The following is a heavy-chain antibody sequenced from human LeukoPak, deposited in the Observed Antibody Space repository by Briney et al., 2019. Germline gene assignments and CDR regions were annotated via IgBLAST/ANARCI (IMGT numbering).Heavy chain of an antibody. V-gene: IGHV3-74*01. CDR1: GFTFRSYW. CDR3: AGGEYDFWSGYYLGGLY. Sequence: GGSLRLSCAASGFTFRSYWMHWVRQVPGKGLVWVSSINSDGSNTFYADSVKGRFTTSRDNSKNTLYLQMNSLRAEDTAVYYCAGGEYDFWSGYYLGGLYWGQGTLVTVSS. J-gene: IGHJ4*02. D-gene: IGHD3-3*01. CDR2: INSDGSNT.